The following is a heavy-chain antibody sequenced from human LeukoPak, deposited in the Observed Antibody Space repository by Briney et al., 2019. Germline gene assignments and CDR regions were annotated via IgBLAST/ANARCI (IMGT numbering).Heavy chain of an antibody. CDR2: IIPIFGTP. CDR3: AKQGALRQDYYMDV. CDR1: GASFSSYA. V-gene: IGHV1-69*06. J-gene: IGHJ6*03. Sequence: SLKVSCKASGASFSSYAISWVRQAPGQGLEWMGRIIPIFGTPNYAQRFQGRVTITADIVSSTAYMEVKNLTSEDTAVYFCAKQGALRQDYYMDVWGNGTTVTVSS.